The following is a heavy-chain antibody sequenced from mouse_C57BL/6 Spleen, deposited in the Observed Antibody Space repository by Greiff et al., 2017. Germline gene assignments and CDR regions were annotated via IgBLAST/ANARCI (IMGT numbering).Heavy chain of an antibody. CDR1: GFTFSSYG. CDR3: ARHGSSGYVRFAY. Sequence: EVQLVESGGDLVKPGGSLKLSCAASGFTFSSYGMSWVRQTPDKRLEWVATISSGGSYTYYPDSVKGRFTISRDNAKNTLYLQMSSLKSEDTAMYYCARHGSSGYVRFAYWGQGTLVTVSA. J-gene: IGHJ3*01. D-gene: IGHD3-2*02. V-gene: IGHV5-6*01. CDR2: ISSGGSYT.